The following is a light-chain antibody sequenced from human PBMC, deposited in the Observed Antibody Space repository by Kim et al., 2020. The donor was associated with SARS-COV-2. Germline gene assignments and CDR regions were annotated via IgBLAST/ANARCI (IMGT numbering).Light chain of an antibody. CDR1: SSDVGGYNY. J-gene: IGLJ3*02. V-gene: IGLV2-8*01. CDR2: EVS. Sequence: GQSVTISCTGNSSDVGGYNYVSWYQQHPGKAPKLMIYEVSKRPSGVPDRYSGSKSGNTASLTVSGLQAEDEADYYCSSYAGSDNLVFGGGTQLTVL. CDR3: SSYAGSDNLV.